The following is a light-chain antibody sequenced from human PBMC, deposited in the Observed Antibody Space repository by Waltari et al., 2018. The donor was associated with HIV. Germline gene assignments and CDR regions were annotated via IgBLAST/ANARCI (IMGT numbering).Light chain of an antibody. J-gene: IGLJ3*02. CDR2: EDY. V-gene: IGLV3-1*01. CDR1: KLGDKS. Sequence: SYELTQPPSVSVSPGQTASITCSGDKLGDKSACWYQQKPGQSPMLVIYEDYKLPSGIPERVSGSNSGNTATLTISGTQAMDEADYYCQAWDSSTNWVFGGGTKLTVL. CDR3: QAWDSSTNWV.